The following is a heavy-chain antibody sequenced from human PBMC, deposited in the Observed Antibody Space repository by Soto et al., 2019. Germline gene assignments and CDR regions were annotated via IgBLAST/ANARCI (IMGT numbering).Heavy chain of an antibody. Sequence: GGSLRLSCAASGFTFSSYYMHWVRQATGKGLEWVSAICTAGDTYYPGSVKGRFTISRENAKNSLYLQMNSLRAGDTAVYYCARAIRSHKTAHKGMDVWRQLTTITVYS. CDR1: GFTFSSYY. CDR3: ARAIRSHKTAHKGMDV. D-gene: IGHD3-3*02. V-gene: IGHV3-13*01. J-gene: IGHJ6*02. CDR2: ICTAGDT.